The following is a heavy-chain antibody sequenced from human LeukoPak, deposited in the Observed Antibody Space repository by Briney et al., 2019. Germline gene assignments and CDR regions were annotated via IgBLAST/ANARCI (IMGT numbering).Heavy chain of an antibody. J-gene: IGHJ6*02. CDR3: ARASLARGTPFYFGMDV. CDR2: IIPIFGTA. D-gene: IGHD2-15*01. CDR1: GGTFSSYS. V-gene: IGHV1-69*13. Sequence: GASVKVSSKASGGTFSSYSISWVRQAPGQGLEWMGGIIPIFGTANYAQNFQGRVTITADESSSTAFMELSSLRSEDTAVYYCARASLARGTPFYFGMDVWGQGTTVIVSS.